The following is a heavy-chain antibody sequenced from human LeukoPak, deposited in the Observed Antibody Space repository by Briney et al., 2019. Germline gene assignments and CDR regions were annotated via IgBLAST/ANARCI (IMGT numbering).Heavy chain of an antibody. CDR2: INAGNGNT. V-gene: IGHV1-3*03. D-gene: IGHD3-10*01. Sequence: ASVKVSCKASGYTFTSYAMHWLRQAPGQRLEWMGWINAGNGNTKYSQEFQGRVTITRDTSASTAYMELSSLRSEDMAVYYCAREGSMVRRVGIFGFDYWGQGTLVTVSS. CDR3: AREGSMVRRVGIFGFDY. CDR1: GYTFTSYA. J-gene: IGHJ4*02.